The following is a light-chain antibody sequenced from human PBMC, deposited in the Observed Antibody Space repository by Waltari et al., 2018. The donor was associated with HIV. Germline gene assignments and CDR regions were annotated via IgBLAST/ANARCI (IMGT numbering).Light chain of an antibody. CDR3: SSYTSNNILV. Sequence: HSALPQPASVSGSFGQSITISCTGTSSNVVTYNYVSCYQQHTGKAPKLILYEVPHRPSGVSNRFSGSKSGNTASLTISGLQAEDEADYSCSSYTSNNILVFGGGTKLTVL. V-gene: IGLV2-14*01. CDR2: EVP. CDR1: SSNVVTYNY. J-gene: IGLJ3*02.